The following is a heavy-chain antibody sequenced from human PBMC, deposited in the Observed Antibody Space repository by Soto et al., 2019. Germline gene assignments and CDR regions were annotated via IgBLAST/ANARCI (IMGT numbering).Heavy chain of an antibody. CDR1: VFSFGSYS. V-gene: IGHV3-48*02. Sequence: VGSLRLSCEASVFSFGSYSMNRLRHSPGKRLEWVSFISGRCTTTYYADSVKSRFAVSRDNAQNSLSLEVNSLRDEDTAVYYGTRLRYCSSATCKYYLYSYGMHGWGQATTGTLAS. CDR2: ISGRCTTT. D-gene: IGHD2-2*01. J-gene: IGHJ6*02. CDR3: TRLRYCSSATCKYYLYSYGMHG.